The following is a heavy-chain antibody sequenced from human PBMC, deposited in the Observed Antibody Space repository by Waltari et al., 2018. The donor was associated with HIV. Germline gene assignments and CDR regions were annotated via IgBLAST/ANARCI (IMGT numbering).Heavy chain of an antibody. Sequence: QVQLVQSGAEVKKPGSSVKVSCKASGGTFSSYAISCVRQAPGQGLEWMGGIIPIFGTANYAQKFQGRVTITADESTSTAYMELSSLRSEDTAVYYCARGSWDYVWGSYQTIRYFDYWGQGTLVTVSS. J-gene: IGHJ4*02. CDR3: ARGSWDYVWGSYQTIRYFDY. CDR1: GGTFSSYA. V-gene: IGHV1-69*01. CDR2: IIPIFGTA. D-gene: IGHD3-16*02.